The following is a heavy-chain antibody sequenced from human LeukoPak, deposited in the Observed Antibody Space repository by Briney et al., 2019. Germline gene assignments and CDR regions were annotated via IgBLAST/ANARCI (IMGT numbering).Heavy chain of an antibody. Sequence: GGSLRLSCAASAFTFRGHAMSWIRQAPGKGLEWVSAISGSVGSTYYADSVKGRFTISRDNSKNTLYLQMNSLRAEDTAVYYCAKDESIAAAGTVRDYWGQGTLVTVSS. V-gene: IGHV3-23*01. J-gene: IGHJ4*02. CDR3: AKDESIAAAGTVRDY. CDR1: AFTFRGHA. D-gene: IGHD6-13*01. CDR2: ISGSVGST.